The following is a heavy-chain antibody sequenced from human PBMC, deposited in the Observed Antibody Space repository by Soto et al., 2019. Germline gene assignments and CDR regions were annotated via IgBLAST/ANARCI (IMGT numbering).Heavy chain of an antibody. D-gene: IGHD5-12*01. J-gene: IGHJ4*02. CDR1: GFSLNTGGVG. Sequence: SGPTLVNPTQTLTLTCTFSGFSLNTGGVGVGWVRQPRGKAMEWLALIYWDDDERYRPSLKSRLTITKDTSKNQVVLTMTNMDPVDTATYYCAHVYGGYDNFDYWGQGTLVTVSS. CDR3: AHVYGGYDNFDY. V-gene: IGHV2-5*02. CDR2: IYWDDDE.